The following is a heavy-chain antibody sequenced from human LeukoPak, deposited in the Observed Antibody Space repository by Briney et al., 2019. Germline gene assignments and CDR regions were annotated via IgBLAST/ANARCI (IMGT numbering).Heavy chain of an antibody. V-gene: IGHV3-7*04. Sequence: GGSLRLSCVASGFPFSSYWMTWVRQAPGKGLEWVANIKQDGSMKSYVDTVKGRFTISRDNAKNSLYLQMNSLRAEDTAIYYCTRVGYIDEGIDYWGQGTLVTVSS. CDR3: TRVGYIDEGIDY. D-gene: IGHD5-24*01. CDR1: GFPFSSYW. J-gene: IGHJ4*02. CDR2: IKQDGSMK.